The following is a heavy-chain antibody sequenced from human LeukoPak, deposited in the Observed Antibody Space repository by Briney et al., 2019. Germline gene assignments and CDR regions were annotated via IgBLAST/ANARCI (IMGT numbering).Heavy chain of an antibody. J-gene: IGHJ4*02. Sequence: SETLSLTCAVYGGSISSYYWSWIRQPPGKGLEWIGYIYYSGSTNYNPSLKSRVTISVDTSKNQFSLKLSSVTAADTAVYYCARTAGYKNFDYWGQGTLVTVSS. CDR3: ARTAGYKNFDY. D-gene: IGHD5-24*01. V-gene: IGHV4-59*08. CDR1: GGSISSYY. CDR2: IYYSGST.